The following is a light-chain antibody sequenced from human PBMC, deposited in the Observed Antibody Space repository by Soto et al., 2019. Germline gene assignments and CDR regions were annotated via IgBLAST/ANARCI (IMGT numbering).Light chain of an antibody. CDR2: EVT. CDR3: SSYTSTSTLYV. CDR1: SSDVGGYNS. J-gene: IGLJ1*01. Sequence: QSALTQPASVSGSPGQSITISCTGTSSDVGGYNSVSWYQQRPGKAPKLMIYEVTNRPSGVSIRFSGSKSGNTASLTISGLQAEDEADYYCSSYTSTSTLYVFGTGTKVTVL. V-gene: IGLV2-14*01.